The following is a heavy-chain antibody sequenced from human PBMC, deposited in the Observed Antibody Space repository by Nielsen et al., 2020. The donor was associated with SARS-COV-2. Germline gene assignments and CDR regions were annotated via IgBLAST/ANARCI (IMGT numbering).Heavy chain of an antibody. CDR1: GYTFTSYG. J-gene: IGHJ6*03. V-gene: IGHV1-2*06. CDR3: ARQGGGYCSSTSCYAYYYYMDV. Sequence: ASVKVSCKASGYTFTSYGISWVRQAPGQGLEWMGRINPNSGGTNYAQKFQGRVTMTRDTSISTAYMELSRLRSDDTAVYYCARQGGGYCSSTSCYAYYYYMDVWGKGTTVTVSS. D-gene: IGHD2-2*01. CDR2: INPNSGGT.